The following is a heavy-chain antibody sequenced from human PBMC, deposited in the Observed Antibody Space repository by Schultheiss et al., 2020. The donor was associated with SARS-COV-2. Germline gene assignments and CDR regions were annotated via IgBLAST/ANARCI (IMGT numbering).Heavy chain of an antibody. CDR1: GGSFSGYY. CDR2: IYTSGST. D-gene: IGHD3-3*01. Sequence: SQTLSLTCAVYGGSFSGYYWSWIRQPAGKGLEWIGRIYTSGSTNYNPSLKSRVTMSVDTSKNQFSLKLSSVTAADTAVYYCARSGAYDFWSGYYSKGYMDVWGKGTTVTVSS. CDR3: ARSGAYDFWSGYYSKGYMDV. J-gene: IGHJ6*03. V-gene: IGHV4-59*10.